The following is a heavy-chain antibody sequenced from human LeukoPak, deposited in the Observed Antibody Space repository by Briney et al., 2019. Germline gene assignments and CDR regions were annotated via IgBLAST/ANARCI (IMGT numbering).Heavy chain of an antibody. CDR1: GFTFSYYS. J-gene: IGHJ4*02. CDR2: ISGSSNIK. Sequence: PGGSLRLSCAASGFTFSYYSMNWIRQAPGKGLEWISYISGSSNIKHFADSVKGRFTISRDNAKESLYLQMDSLRDEDTAFYFCARGIFYGSGTQSFDYWGQGTLVTVSS. CDR3: ARGIFYGSGTQSFDY. D-gene: IGHD3-10*01. V-gene: IGHV3-48*02.